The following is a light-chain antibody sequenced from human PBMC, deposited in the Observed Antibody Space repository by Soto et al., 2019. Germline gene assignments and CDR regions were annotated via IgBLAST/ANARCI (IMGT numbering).Light chain of an antibody. V-gene: IGKV1-39*01. J-gene: IGKJ2*01. CDR3: LQTYSSPPYT. Sequence: DIQMTQSPSSLSASVGDRVTLTCRASQTIRSDLSWYQQNAGKAPKLLIYSASTLQSGVPSSFSGSGSGTEFTLTISSLRSEDFATYYCLQTYSSPPYTFGQGTKLEIK. CDR1: QTIRSD. CDR2: SAS.